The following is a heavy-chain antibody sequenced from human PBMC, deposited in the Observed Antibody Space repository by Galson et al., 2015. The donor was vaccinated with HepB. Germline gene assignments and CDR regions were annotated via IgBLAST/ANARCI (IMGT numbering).Heavy chain of an antibody. CDR1: GFAFGAYA. J-gene: IGHJ3*01. D-gene: IGHD2-21*02. Sequence: SLRLSCAASGFAFGAYAMHWVRQTPVKGLECVAYVSLDETKKHYAGSVQGRFTVSRDNSKDTLFPQMNSLRSDDTALYYCATVGWVMTPGFDVWGRGAMVTVSS. V-gene: IGHV3-30*06. CDR2: VSLDETKK. CDR3: ATVGWVMTPGFDV.